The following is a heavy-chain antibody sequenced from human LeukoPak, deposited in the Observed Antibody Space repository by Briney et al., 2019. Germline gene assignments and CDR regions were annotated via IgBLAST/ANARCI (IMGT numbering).Heavy chain of an antibody. J-gene: IGHJ5*02. CDR3: AKEGRDSSGFNAGWFDP. D-gene: IGHD3-22*01. CDR2: IRYDGSKK. V-gene: IGHV3-30*02. Sequence: GGSLRLSCAASGFTFSSYGMHWVRQAPGKGLEWVTFIRYDGSKKYYADSVKGRFTISRDNSKNTLYLQMNSLRTEDSAVYYCAKEGRDSSGFNAGWFDPWGQGTLVLVSS. CDR1: GFTFSSYG.